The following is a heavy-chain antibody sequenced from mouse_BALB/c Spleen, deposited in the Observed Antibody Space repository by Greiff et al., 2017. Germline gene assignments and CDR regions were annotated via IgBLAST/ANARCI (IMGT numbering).Heavy chain of an antibody. CDR3: ARGDGNYEGFAY. CDR1: GFTFSSYA. D-gene: IGHD2-1*01. J-gene: IGHJ3*01. V-gene: IGHV5-6-5*01. CDR2: ISSGGST. Sequence: EVQLQESGGGLVKPGGSLKLSCAASGFTFSSYAMSWVRQTPEKRLEWVASISSGGSTYYPDSVKGRFTISRDNTRNILYLQMSSLRSEDTAMYYCARGDGNYEGFAYWGQGTLVTVSA.